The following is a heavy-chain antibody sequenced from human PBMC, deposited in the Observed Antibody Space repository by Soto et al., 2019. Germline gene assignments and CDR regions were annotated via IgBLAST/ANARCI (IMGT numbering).Heavy chain of an antibody. CDR2: IIPILGIA. D-gene: IGHD2-15*01. V-gene: IGHV1-69*08. CDR1: GGTFSSYT. Sequence: QVQLVQSGAEVKKPGSSVKVSCKASGGTFSSYTISWVRQAPGQGLEWMGRIIPILGIANYAQKFQGRVTITADKSTSTGYMELSSLRSEDTAVYYCARDSDYCSGGSCSDYWGQGTLVTVSS. J-gene: IGHJ4*02. CDR3: ARDSDYCSGGSCSDY.